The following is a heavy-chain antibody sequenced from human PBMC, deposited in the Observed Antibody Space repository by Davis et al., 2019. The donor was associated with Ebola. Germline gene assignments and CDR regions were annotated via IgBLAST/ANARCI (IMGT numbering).Heavy chain of an antibody. V-gene: IGHV4-59*01. J-gene: IGHJ6*02. CDR1: GGSISSYY. D-gene: IGHD3-3*01. Sequence: SETLSLTCTVSGGSISSYYWSWIRQPPGKGLEWIGYIYYSGSTNYNPSLKSRVTISVDTSKNQFSLKLSSVTAADTAVYYCARVGVVFDYYYGMDVWGQGTTVTVSS. CDR2: IYYSGST. CDR3: ARVGVVFDYYYGMDV.